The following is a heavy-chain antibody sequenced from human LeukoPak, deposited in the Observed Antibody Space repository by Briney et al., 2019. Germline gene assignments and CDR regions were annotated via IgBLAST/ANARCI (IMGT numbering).Heavy chain of an antibody. CDR3: AREWVRGVIPYYYGMDV. CDR2: ISYDGSNK. J-gene: IGHJ6*02. CDR1: GFTFSSYA. V-gene: IGHV3-30-3*01. Sequence: GGSLRLSCAASGFTFSSYAMHWVRQAPGKGLGWMAVISYDGSNKYYADSVEGRFTISRDNPKNTLYLQMNSLRAEDTAVYYCAREWVRGVIPYYYGMDVWGQGTTVTVSS. D-gene: IGHD3-10*01.